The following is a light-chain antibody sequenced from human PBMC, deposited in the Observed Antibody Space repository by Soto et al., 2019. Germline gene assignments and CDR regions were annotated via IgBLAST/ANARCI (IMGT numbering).Light chain of an antibody. CDR1: SSDVGGYNY. Sequence: QSALTQPASVSGSPGQSITISCTGTSSDVGGYNYVSWYQQHTGKAPKLMIYDVSNRPSGVSNRFSGSKSGNKASLTISGLQAEDEADYYCSSYTSSSTLLYVFGTGTKLTVL. CDR3: SSYTSSSTLLYV. J-gene: IGLJ1*01. V-gene: IGLV2-14*01. CDR2: DVS.